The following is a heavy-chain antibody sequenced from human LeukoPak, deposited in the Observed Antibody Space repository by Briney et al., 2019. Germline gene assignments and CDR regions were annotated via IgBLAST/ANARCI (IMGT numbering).Heavy chain of an antibody. D-gene: IGHD3-16*02. Sequence: SETLSLTCAVYGGSFSGYYWSWIRQPPGKGLEWIGEINHSGSTNYNPSLKSRVTISVDTSKNQFSLKLRSVTAADTPVYYCARGPRYPYGMDVWGQGTTVTVSS. CDR3: ARGPRYPYGMDV. V-gene: IGHV4-34*01. CDR1: GGSFSGYY. J-gene: IGHJ6*02. CDR2: INHSGST.